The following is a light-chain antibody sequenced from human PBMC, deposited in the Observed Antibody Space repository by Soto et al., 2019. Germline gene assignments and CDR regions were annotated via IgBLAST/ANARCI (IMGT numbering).Light chain of an antibody. CDR2: RAS. Sequence: EIVLTQSPDTLSLSPGERATLSCTASQSVSSSFLAWYHQKPGQAPRLLIYRASSRATGIPDRFTGSGSGTDFTLTISRLEPEDFAVYYCQQYESSPHTFGGGTKVEIK. CDR3: QQYESSPHT. V-gene: IGKV3-20*01. CDR1: QSVSSSF. J-gene: IGKJ4*01.